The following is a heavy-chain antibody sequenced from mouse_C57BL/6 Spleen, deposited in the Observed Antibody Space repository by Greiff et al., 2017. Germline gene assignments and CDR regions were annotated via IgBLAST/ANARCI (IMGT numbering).Heavy chain of an antibody. Sequence: VQLQQSGAELMKPGASVKLSCKATGYTFTGYWIEWVKQRPGHGLEWIGEILPGSGSTNSNEKFKGKATLTADTSSNTAYMQLSSLTTEDSAIYYCARSGYYDSGYYAMDYWGQGTSVTVSS. D-gene: IGHD2-4*01. J-gene: IGHJ4*01. CDR1: GYTFTGYW. CDR2: ILPGSGST. CDR3: ARSGYYDSGYYAMDY. V-gene: IGHV1-9*01.